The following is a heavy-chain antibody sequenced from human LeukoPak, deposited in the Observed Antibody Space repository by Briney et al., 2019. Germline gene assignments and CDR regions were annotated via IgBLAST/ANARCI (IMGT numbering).Heavy chain of an antibody. CDR2: IKQDGSEK. CDR1: GFTFSSYW. CDR3: ARDVAVPAAIAYYYYGMDV. V-gene: IGHV3-7*01. J-gene: IGHJ6*02. D-gene: IGHD2-2*01. Sequence: GGTLRLSCAASGFTFSSYWMSWVRQAPGKGLEWVANIKQDGSEKYYVDSVKGRFTISRDNAKNSLYLQMNSLRAEDTAVYYCARDVAVPAAIAYYYYGMDVWGQGTTVTVSS.